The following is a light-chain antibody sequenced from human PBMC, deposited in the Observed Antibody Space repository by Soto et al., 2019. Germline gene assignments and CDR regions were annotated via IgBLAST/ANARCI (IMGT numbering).Light chain of an antibody. Sequence: DIQLTQSPSFLSASVGDGVTITCRASQSISSWLAWYQQKPGKAPKLLIYDASSLESGVPSRFSGSGSGTEFTLTISSLQPDDFATYYCQQYNSYSWTFGQGTKVDIK. CDR2: DAS. V-gene: IGKV1-5*01. CDR3: QQYNSYSWT. J-gene: IGKJ1*01. CDR1: QSISSW.